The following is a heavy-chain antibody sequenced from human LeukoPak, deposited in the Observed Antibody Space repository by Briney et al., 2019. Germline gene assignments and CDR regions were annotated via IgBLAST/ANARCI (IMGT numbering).Heavy chain of an antibody. CDR1: GGSFSGYY. V-gene: IGHV4-34*01. CDR3: AKHYSFGFGY. Sequence: KPSETLSLTCAVYGGSFSGYYWSWIRQPPGKGLEWIGEINHSGSTNYNPSLKSRVTISVDTSKNQFSLKLSSVTAADTAVYYCAKHYSFGFGYWGQGTLVTVSS. J-gene: IGHJ4*02. D-gene: IGHD5-18*01. CDR2: INHSGST.